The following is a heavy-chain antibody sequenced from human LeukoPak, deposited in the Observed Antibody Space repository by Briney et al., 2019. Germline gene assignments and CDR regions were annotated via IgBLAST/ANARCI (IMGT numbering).Heavy chain of an antibody. CDR1: GGSISSYY. D-gene: IGHD6-13*01. V-gene: IGHV4-59*01. CDR3: ARRDSSSWYNWFDP. J-gene: IGHJ5*02. Sequence: NTSETLSLTCTVSGGSISSYYWSWIRQPPGKGLEWIGHIYHSGSTNYNPSLKSRVTISVDTSKNQFSLKLSSVTAADTAVYYCARRDSSSWYNWFDPWGQGTLVTVSS. CDR2: IYHSGST.